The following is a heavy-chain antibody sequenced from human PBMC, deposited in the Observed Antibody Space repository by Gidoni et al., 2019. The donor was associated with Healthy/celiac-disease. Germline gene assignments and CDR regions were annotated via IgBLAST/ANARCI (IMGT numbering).Heavy chain of an antibody. D-gene: IGHD2-8*02. CDR3: AKAHPYCTGGVCYKGTYWYFDL. CDR1: GFPFDDYA. J-gene: IGHJ2*01. V-gene: IGHV3-9*01. Sequence: EVQLVESGGGLVQPGRSLRLSCAASGFPFDDYAMHWVRQAPGKGLEWVSGISWNSGSIGYADSVKGRFTISRDNAKNSLYLQMNSLRAEDTALYYCAKAHPYCTGGVCYKGTYWYFDLWGRGTLVTVSS. CDR2: ISWNSGSI.